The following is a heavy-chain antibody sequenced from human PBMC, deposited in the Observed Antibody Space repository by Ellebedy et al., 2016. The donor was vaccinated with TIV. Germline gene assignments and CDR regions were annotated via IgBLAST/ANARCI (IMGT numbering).Heavy chain of an antibody. J-gene: IGHJ4*02. CDR1: GFTFSDYY. Sequence: GESLKISXAASGFTFSDYYMSWIRQAPGKGLEWVSYISSSGSTIYYADSVKGRFTISRDNAKNSLYLQMNSLRAEDTAVYYCARNNLFWDGYNPPHIDYWGQGTLVTVSS. D-gene: IGHD5-24*01. CDR2: ISSSGSTI. V-gene: IGHV3-11*01. CDR3: ARNNLFWDGYNPPHIDY.